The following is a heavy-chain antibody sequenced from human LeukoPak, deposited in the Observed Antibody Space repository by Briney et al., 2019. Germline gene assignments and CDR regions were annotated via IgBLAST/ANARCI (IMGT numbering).Heavy chain of an antibody. D-gene: IGHD3-10*01. V-gene: IGHV1-46*01. CDR3: AAHPGGSGSSSPLDFDY. Sequence: ASVKVSCKASGYTFTSYYMHWVRQAPGQGLEWMGIINPSGGSTSYAQKFQGRVTMTRDMSTSTIYMELSSLRSEDTAVYYCAAHPGGSGSSSPLDFDYWGQGTLVTVPS. J-gene: IGHJ4*02. CDR1: GYTFTSYY. CDR2: INPSGGST.